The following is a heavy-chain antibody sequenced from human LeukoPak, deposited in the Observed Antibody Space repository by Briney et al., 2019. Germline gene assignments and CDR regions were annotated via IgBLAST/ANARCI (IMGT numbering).Heavy chain of an antibody. CDR2: IYHSGST. Sequence: SETLSLTCTVSGYPISSGYFWGWVRQPPGKGLEWIGSIYHSGSTYYNPSLKSRVTISVDTSKNQFSLKLSSVTAADTAVYYCARDLDYWGQGTLVTVSS. CDR1: GYPISSGYF. V-gene: IGHV4-38-2*02. J-gene: IGHJ4*02. CDR3: ARDLDY.